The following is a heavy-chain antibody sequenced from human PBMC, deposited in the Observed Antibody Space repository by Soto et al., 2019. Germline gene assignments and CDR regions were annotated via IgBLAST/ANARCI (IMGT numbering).Heavy chain of an antibody. V-gene: IGHV4-59*01. CDR2: IYYSGST. J-gene: IGHJ6*02. D-gene: IGHD3-9*01. CDR1: GGSIRTYY. Sequence: SETLSLTCTVSGGSIRTYYWSWIRQPPGKGLEWIGYIYYSGSTNYNPSLKSRVTISVDTSKNQFSLKLSSVTAADTAVYYCARLTILRYFDWLLFGEDYYYYGMDVWGQGTTVTVSS. CDR3: ARLTILRYFDWLLFGEDYYYYGMDV.